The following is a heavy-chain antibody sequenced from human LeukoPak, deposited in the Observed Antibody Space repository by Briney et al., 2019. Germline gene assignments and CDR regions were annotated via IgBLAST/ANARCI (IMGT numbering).Heavy chain of an antibody. J-gene: IGHJ4*02. V-gene: IGHV3-20*04. CDR2: INWNGGNT. Sequence: GGSLRLSCAASGFTFDDYGMSWVRQAPGKGLEWVSGINWNGGNTGYADFVKGRSTISRDSAKNSLYLQMNSLRAEDTALYYCARSIPAAKLAGRFDYWGQGTLVTVSS. CDR1: GFTFDDYG. CDR3: ARSIPAAKLAGRFDY. D-gene: IGHD2-2*01.